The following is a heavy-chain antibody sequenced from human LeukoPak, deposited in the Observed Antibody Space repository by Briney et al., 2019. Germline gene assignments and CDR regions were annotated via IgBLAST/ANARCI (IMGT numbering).Heavy chain of an antibody. CDR3: AKDVRSELWFGELFDY. D-gene: IGHD3-10*01. V-gene: IGHV3-23*01. CDR2: ISDSGAST. CDR1: GFTVSSNY. Sequence: GGSLRLSCAASGFTVSSNYMSWVRQAPGKGLEWVSGISDSGASTYYADSVKGRFTISRDNSKNTLYLQLNSLRAEDTAVYFCAKDVRSELWFGELFDYWGQGTLVTVSS. J-gene: IGHJ4*02.